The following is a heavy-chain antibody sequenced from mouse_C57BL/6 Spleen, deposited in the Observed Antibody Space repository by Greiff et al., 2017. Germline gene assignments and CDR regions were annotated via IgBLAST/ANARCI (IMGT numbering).Heavy chain of an antibody. D-gene: IGHD1-1*01. Sequence: VQLQESGAELVRPGTSVKMSCKASGYTFTNYWIGWAKQRPGHGLEWIGDIYPGGGYTNYNEKFKGKATLTADKSSSTAYMQFSSLTSEDSAIYYCARNYYGSSYVFDYWGQGTTLTVSS. J-gene: IGHJ2*01. V-gene: IGHV1-63*01. CDR1: GYTFTNYW. CDR2: IYPGGGYT. CDR3: ARNYYGSSYVFDY.